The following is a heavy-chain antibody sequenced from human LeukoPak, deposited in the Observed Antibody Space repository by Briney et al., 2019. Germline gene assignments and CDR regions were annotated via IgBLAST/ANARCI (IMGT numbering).Heavy chain of an antibody. Sequence: GGSLRLSXAASGFTFSSYSMNWVRQAPGKGLEWVANIKQDGSEKYYVDSVKGRFTISRDNAKNSLYLQMNSLRAEDTAVYYCARGDPWFGESYYYYMDVWGKGTTVTVSS. CDR2: IKQDGSEK. D-gene: IGHD3-10*01. CDR1: GFTFSSYS. V-gene: IGHV3-7*01. CDR3: ARGDPWFGESYYYYMDV. J-gene: IGHJ6*03.